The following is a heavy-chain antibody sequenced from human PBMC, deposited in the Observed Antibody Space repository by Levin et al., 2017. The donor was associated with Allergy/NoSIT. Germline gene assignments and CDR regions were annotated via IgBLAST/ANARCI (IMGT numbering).Heavy chain of an antibody. V-gene: IGHV3-23*01. J-gene: IGHJ6*03. CDR2: ISGSGGST. CDR3: AKEYGYSSSWYTAGYYMDG. CDR1: GFTFSSYA. D-gene: IGHD6-13*01. Sequence: HPGESLKISCAASGFTFSSYAMSWVRQAPGKGLEWVSAISGSGGSTYYADSVKGRFTISRDNSKNTLYLQMNSLRAEDTAVYYCAKEYGYSSSWYTAGYYMDGWGKGTTVTVSS.